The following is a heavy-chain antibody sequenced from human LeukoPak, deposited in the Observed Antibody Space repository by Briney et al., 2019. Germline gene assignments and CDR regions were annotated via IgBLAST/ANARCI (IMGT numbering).Heavy chain of an antibody. D-gene: IGHD4-17*01. J-gene: IGHJ4*02. CDR3: ARGDYCDYGFDY. CDR1: GFTVSSNY. CDR2: IYSGGST. V-gene: IGHV3-66*01. Sequence: GGSLRLSCAASGFTVSSNYMSWVRQAPAEGLEWVSVIYSGGSTYYADSVKGRFTISRDNSKITLYLQMNSLGAEDTAVYYCARGDYCDYGFDYWGQGTLVTVSS.